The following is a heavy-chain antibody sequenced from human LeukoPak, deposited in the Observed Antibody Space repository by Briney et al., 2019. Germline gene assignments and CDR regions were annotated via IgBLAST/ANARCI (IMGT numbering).Heavy chain of an antibody. J-gene: IGHJ6*02. V-gene: IGHV3-48*02. CDR3: AKVIRGGYGMDV. CDR2: ISDSSSLT. D-gene: IGHD3-10*01. Sequence: GGSLRLSCTASGFTFGDYAMNWVRQAPGKGLEWVSYISDSSSLTYYADSVKGRFTISRDNAKNSLSLQLNSLRDEDTAVYFCAKVIRGGYGMDVWGQGTTVTVSS. CDR1: GFTFGDYA.